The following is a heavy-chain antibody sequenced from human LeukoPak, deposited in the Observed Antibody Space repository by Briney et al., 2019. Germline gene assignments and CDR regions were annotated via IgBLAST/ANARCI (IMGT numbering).Heavy chain of an antibody. CDR2: INPDTGGT. J-gene: IGHJ4*02. Sequence: ASLKVSCKASGYTFTGYYLHWVRQAPGQGLEWMGWINPDTGGTTYAQKFQGRVTMTSDTSIRTAYMELSRLRSDDTAEYYCARDRNGPGYSREFDFWGQGTLVTVSS. CDR1: GYTFTGYY. CDR3: ARDRNGPGYSREFDF. V-gene: IGHV1-2*02. D-gene: IGHD6-13*01.